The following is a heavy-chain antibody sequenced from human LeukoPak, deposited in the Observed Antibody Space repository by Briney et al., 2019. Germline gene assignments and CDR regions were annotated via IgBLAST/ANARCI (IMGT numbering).Heavy chain of an antibody. CDR1: GGSISSYY. J-gene: IGHJ4*02. CDR2: IYTSGST. D-gene: IGHD3-22*01. V-gene: IGHV4-4*07. Sequence: SETLSLTCTVSGGSISSYYWSWIRQPAGKGLEWIGRIYTSGSTNYNPSLKSRVTISVDTSKNQFSLKLSSVTAADTVVYYCASPNDSSGYYYFDYWGQGTLVTVSS. CDR3: ASPNDSSGYYYFDY.